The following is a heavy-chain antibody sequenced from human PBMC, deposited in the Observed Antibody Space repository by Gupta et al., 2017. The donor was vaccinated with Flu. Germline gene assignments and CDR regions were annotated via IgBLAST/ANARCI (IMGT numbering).Heavy chain of an antibody. CDR2: RWYDGSNK. CDR1: GFSFGCYG. Sequence: QVQMVASGGGVVQPGTSLRLSCGVSGFSFGCYGRPWVRLAPGKGLEWVAMRWYDGSNKYYADSVKGRFTISRDNSKNTLFLQMNSLRAEDTAVYYCARGGQYQLSRENYWGQGTLVTVSS. V-gene: IGHV3-33*01. J-gene: IGHJ4*02. CDR3: ARGGQYQLSRENY. D-gene: IGHD2-2*01.